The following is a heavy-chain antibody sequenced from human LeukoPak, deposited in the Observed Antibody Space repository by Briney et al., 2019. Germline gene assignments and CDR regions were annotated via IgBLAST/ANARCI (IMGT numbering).Heavy chain of an antibody. V-gene: IGHV3-7*01. CDR1: GFTFRNYW. Sequence: PGGSLRLSCAASGFTFRNYWMGWVRQAPGKGLEGVANTKPDGSAEYYADSVRGRFTTSRDNANNFLYLQMNRLRAEDTAVYYCARGGGLNTNFDYWGQGTLVTVSS. CDR3: ARGGGLNTNFDY. CDR2: TKPDGSAE. D-gene: IGHD2-15*01. J-gene: IGHJ4*02.